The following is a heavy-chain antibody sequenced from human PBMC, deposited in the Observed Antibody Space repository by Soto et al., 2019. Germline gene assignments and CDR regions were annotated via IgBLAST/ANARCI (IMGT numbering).Heavy chain of an antibody. D-gene: IGHD3-16*02. CDR2: IYAGDSET. CDR3: VRGFISWHFFDS. V-gene: IGHV5-51*01. J-gene: IGHJ4*02. Sequence: GESLKISCKGSGYTFVNYWIGWVRQMPGKGLEWMGIIYAGDSETRYSPSFQGQVTISVDRSISTAYLQWSSLKASDSALYYCVRGFISWHFFDSWGQGTLVTVSS. CDR1: GYTFVNYW.